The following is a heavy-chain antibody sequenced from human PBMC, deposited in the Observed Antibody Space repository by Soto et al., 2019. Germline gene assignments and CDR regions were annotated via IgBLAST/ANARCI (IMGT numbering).Heavy chain of an antibody. CDR2: IYPGDHET. V-gene: IGHV5-51*01. CDR1: GYTFSNFW. CDR3: ARSPRSSPYFDY. Sequence: GESLKISGQASGYTFSNFWIGWVRQLPGKGLEWMGIIYPGDHETRYSPSFHGKVTISADRSINTAYLQWNSLEASDTAIYFCARSPRSSPYFDYWGQGALVTVSS. D-gene: IGHD6-13*01. J-gene: IGHJ4*02.